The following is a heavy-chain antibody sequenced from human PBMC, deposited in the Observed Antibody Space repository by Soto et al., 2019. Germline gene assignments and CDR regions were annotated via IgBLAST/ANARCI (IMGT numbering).Heavy chain of an antibody. Sequence: GASVKVSCKASGYTFTSYGINWVRQAPGQGLEWMGWISAYNGNTNYAQKLQGRVTMTTDTSTSTAYMELRSLRSDDTAVYYCARDRGIVVVPAATRVYYYYGMDVWGQGTTVTVSS. CDR1: GYTFTSYG. CDR3: ARDRGIVVVPAATRVYYYYGMDV. D-gene: IGHD2-2*01. V-gene: IGHV1-18*01. CDR2: ISAYNGNT. J-gene: IGHJ6*02.